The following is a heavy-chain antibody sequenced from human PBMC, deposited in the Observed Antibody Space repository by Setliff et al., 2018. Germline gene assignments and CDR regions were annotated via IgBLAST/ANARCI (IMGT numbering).Heavy chain of an antibody. D-gene: IGHD3-10*01. CDR1: GFTFDDYG. CDR2: INWNGGST. V-gene: IGHV3-20*04. CDR3: ASRQQSYYGSGPEADYYYYYYMDV. J-gene: IGHJ6*03. Sequence: GGSLRLSCAASGFTFDDYGMSWVRQAPGKGLEWVSGINWNGGSTGYADSVKGRFTISRDNAKNSLYLQMNSLRAEDTAVYYCASRQQSYYGSGPEADYYYYYYMDVWGKGTTVTVSS.